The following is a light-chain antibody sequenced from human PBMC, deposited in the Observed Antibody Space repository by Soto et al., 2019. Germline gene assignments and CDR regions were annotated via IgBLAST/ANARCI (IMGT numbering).Light chain of an antibody. CDR2: GAS. Sequence: EIVLTQSPGTLSLSPGERATLSCRASQSVSSSYLAWYQQRPGQAPRLLIFGASYRATGIPDRFSGSGSGTDFTLTISRREPEDFAVDYRQQYSSSPPEFTFGPGTRVDSK. J-gene: IGKJ3*01. CDR1: QSVSSSY. V-gene: IGKV3-20*01. CDR3: QQYSSSPPEFT.